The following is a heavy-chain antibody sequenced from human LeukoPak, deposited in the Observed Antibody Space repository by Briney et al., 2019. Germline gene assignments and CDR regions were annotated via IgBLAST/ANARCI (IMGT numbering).Heavy chain of an antibody. Sequence: EASAKVSCTASGYTFTSYYMHWVRHAPGQGLGWMGIINPSGGSTSYAQKFQGRVTMTRDASTSTVYRELSSLRSEDTAVYYCAVDTSMAPFDYWGQGTLVTVSS. CDR1: GYTFTSYY. CDR3: AVDTSMAPFDY. CDR2: INPSGGST. V-gene: IGHV1-46*01. J-gene: IGHJ4*02. D-gene: IGHD5-18*01.